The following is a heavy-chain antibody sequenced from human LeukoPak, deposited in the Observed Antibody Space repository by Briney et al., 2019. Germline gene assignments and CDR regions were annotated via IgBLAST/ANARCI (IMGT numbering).Heavy chain of an antibody. D-gene: IGHD1-20*01. CDR2: ISSSGSTI. J-gene: IGHJ4*02. CDR1: GFTFSSYE. CDR3: GRCVRYNWNTLNY. V-gene: IGHV3-48*03. Sequence: PGGSLRLSCAASGFTFSSYEMNWVRQGPGKGLEWVSYISSSGSTIYYADSVKGRFTISRDNSKNTLFLQMNSLRAEDTAVYYCGRCVRYNWNTLNYWGQGTLVTVSS.